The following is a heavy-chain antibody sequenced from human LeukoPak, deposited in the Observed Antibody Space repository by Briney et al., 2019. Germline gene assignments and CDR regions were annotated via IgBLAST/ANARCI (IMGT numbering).Heavy chain of an antibody. CDR2: IIPIFDTA. J-gene: IGHJ5*02. CDR3: ARDPGLYCSSTSCYFGGLDP. Sequence: SVKVSCKASGGTFSSYAISGVGQAPAQGLEWIGGIIPIFDTANYAHKFQGRVTITTDESTSTAYMKLSSLRSEDTAVYYCARDPGLYCSSTSCYFGGLDPWGQGTLVTVSS. D-gene: IGHD2-2*01. CDR1: GGTFSSYA. V-gene: IGHV1-69*05.